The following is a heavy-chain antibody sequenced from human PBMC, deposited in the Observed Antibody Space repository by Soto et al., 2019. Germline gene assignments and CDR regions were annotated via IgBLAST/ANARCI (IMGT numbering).Heavy chain of an antibody. CDR2: INHSGST. Sequence: SQTLSLTCAVYGGSFSGYYWSWIRQPPGKGLEWIGEINHSGSTNYNPSLKSRVTISVDTSKNQFSLKLSSVTAADTAVYYCARVGSSKRITMVRGVLYYFDYWGQGTLVTVSS. CDR1: GGSFSGYY. D-gene: IGHD3-10*01. CDR3: ARVGSSKRITMVRGVLYYFDY. J-gene: IGHJ4*02. V-gene: IGHV4-34*01.